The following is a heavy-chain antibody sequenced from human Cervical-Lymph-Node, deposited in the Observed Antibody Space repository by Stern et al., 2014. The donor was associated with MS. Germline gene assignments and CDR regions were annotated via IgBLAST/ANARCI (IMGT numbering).Heavy chain of an antibody. J-gene: IGHJ5*02. CDR2: INTYTGDT. D-gene: IGHD2/OR15-2a*01. V-gene: IGHV1-18*01. CDR3: ARDVVIVIGLHNWFDP. Sequence: QVQLVQSGAEVKKPGASVKVSCKPSGYTFPNYGISWVRQAPGQGLEWMGWINTYTGDTHYAQKFQGRVTMTTDTSTTTAYMELRSLRSDDTAVYYCARDVVIVIGLHNWFDPWGQGTLVTVSS. CDR1: GYTFPNYG.